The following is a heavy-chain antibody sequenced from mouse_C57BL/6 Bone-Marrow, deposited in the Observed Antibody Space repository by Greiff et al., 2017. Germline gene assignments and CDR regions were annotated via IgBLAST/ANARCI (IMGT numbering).Heavy chain of an antibody. D-gene: IGHD2-3*01. V-gene: IGHV1-15*01. CDR2: IDPETGGT. Sequence: QVQLQQSGAELVRPVASVTLSCKASVYTFTDYEMHWVKQTPVHGLEWIGAIDPETGGTAYNQKFKGKAILTADKSSSTAYMELRSLTSEDSAVYYCTGWLLPYWYFDVWGTGTTVTVSS. CDR3: TGWLLPYWYFDV. CDR1: VYTFTDYE. J-gene: IGHJ1*03.